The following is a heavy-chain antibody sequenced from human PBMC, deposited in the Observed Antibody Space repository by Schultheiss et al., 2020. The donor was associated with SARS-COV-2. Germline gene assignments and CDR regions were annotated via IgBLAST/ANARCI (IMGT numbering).Heavy chain of an antibody. D-gene: IGHD1-14*01. CDR3: ARDPIGIIWYFDL. CDR2: IYSGGST. Sequence: GESLKISCAASGFTVSSNYMSWVRQAPGKGLEWVSVIYSGGSTYYADSVKGRFTISRDNSKNTLYLQMNSLRAEDTAVYYCARDPIGIIWYFDLWGRGTLVTVSS. J-gene: IGHJ2*01. V-gene: IGHV3-53*05. CDR1: GFTVSSNY.